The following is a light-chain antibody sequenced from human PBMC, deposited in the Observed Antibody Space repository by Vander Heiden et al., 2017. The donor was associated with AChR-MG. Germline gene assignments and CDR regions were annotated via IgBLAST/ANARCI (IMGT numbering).Light chain of an antibody. Sequence: QSALPQPPSVSGSPGRSVTISCTGTSSDVGGYNYVSWYQQHPGKAPKLMIYDVSKRPSGVPDRFSGSKSGNKASLTISGLQAEDEADYYCCSYAGSYTYVFGTGTKVTVL. J-gene: IGLJ1*01. CDR1: SSDVGGYNY. CDR3: CSYAGSYTYV. V-gene: IGLV2-11*01. CDR2: DVS.